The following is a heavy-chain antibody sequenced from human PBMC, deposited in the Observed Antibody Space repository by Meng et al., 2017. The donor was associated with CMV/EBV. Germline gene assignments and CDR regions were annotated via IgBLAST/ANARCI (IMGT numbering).Heavy chain of an antibody. V-gene: IGHV4-38-2*02. J-gene: IGHJ5*02. Sequence: SETLSLTCTVSGYSISSGYYWGWIRQPPGKGLEWIGSIYYSGSTYYNPSLKSRVTISVDTSKNQFSLKLSSVTAADTAVYYCARPQETLKYSSSSVWFDPWGQGTLVTVSS. CDR3: ARPQETLKYSSSSVWFDP. D-gene: IGHD6-6*01. CDR1: GYSISSGYY. CDR2: IYYSGST.